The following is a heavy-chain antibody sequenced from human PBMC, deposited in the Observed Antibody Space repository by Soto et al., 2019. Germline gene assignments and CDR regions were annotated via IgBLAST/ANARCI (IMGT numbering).Heavy chain of an antibody. Sequence: GGSLRLSCAASGFTFSNAWMNWVRQAQGKGLEWVGRIKSKTDGGTTDYAAPVKGRFTISRDDSKNTLYLQMNSLKTEDTAVYYCTSWREGYPTYYYGMDVWGQGTTVTVSS. V-gene: IGHV3-15*07. J-gene: IGHJ6*02. CDR2: IKSKTDGGTT. D-gene: IGHD6-13*01. CDR1: GFTFSNAW. CDR3: TSWREGYPTYYYGMDV.